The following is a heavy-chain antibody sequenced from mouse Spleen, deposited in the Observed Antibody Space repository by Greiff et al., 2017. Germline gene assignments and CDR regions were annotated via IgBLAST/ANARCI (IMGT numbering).Heavy chain of an antibody. D-gene: IGHD2-3*01. J-gene: IGHJ3*01. V-gene: IGHV1-69*01. Sequence: QVQLKQPGAELVMPGASVKLSCKASGYTFTSYWMHWVKQRPGQGLEWIGEIDPSDSYTNYNQKFKGKATLTVDKSSSTAYMQLSSLTSEDSAVYYCARGYDGYFPWFAYWGQGTLVTVSA. CDR2: IDPSDSYT. CDR3: ARGYDGYFPWFAY. CDR1: GYTFTSYW.